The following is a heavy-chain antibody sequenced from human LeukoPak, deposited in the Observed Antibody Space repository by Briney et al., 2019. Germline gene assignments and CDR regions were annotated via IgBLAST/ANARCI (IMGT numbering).Heavy chain of an antibody. CDR2: MNPDSGNT. D-gene: IGHD3-3*01. CDR3: ARDFDDFWSGYNNYFDC. Sequence: ASVKVSCKASGYTFTSYDINWVRQATGQGLEWMGWMNPDSGNTGYAQKFQGRVTMTRNTSISTVYMELSSLRSEDTAVYYCARDFDDFWSGYNNYFDCWGQGTLVTVSS. J-gene: IGHJ4*02. V-gene: IGHV1-8*01. CDR1: GYTFTSYD.